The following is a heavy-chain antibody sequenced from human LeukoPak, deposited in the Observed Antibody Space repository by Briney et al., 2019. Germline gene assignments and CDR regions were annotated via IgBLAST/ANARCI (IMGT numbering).Heavy chain of an antibody. V-gene: IGHV3-48*03. D-gene: IGHD4-11*01. CDR3: ARVTTDFDY. CDR1: GFTFSSYE. J-gene: IGHJ4*02. CDR2: ISSSGSTI. Sequence: PGGSLRLSCAASGFTFSSYEMNWVRQAPGKGLEWVSYISSSGSTIYYADSVKGRFTISRDNAKNSLYLQMNSLRAEDTAVYYCARVTTDFDYWGQGTQVTVSS.